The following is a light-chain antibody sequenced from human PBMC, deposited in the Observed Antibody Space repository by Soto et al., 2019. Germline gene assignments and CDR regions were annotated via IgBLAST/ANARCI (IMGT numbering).Light chain of an antibody. CDR3: SSYAGSNNPFL. CDR2: EVS. CDR1: SSDVGGYNY. Sequence: QSVLTQPPSASGSPGQSVTISCTGTSSDVGGYNYVSWYQQHPGKAPKLMIYEVSKRPSGVPDRFSGSKSGNTASLTVSGLQAEDEADYYCSSYAGSNNPFLFGTGTKVTLL. V-gene: IGLV2-8*01. J-gene: IGLJ1*01.